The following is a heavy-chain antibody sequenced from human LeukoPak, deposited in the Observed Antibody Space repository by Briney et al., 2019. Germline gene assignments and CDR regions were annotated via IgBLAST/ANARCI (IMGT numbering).Heavy chain of an antibody. CDR2: INHSGST. CDR3: ASGLDRNYDY. D-gene: IGHD3-9*01. J-gene: IGHJ4*02. V-gene: IGHV4-34*01. Sequence: ASETLSLTCAVYGGSFSGYYWSWIRQPPGKGLEWIGEINHSGSTNYNPSLKSRVTISVDTSENQFSLKLSSVTAADTAVYYCASGLDRNYDYWGQGTLVTVSS. CDR1: GGSFSGYY.